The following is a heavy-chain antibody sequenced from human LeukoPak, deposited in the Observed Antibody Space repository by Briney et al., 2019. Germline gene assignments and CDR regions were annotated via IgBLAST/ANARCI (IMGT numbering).Heavy chain of an antibody. CDR3: ARDTRYCSGGSCYSGLPFDY. Sequence: PGGSLRLSCAASGFTFSSDSMNWVRQAPGKGLEWVSSISSSSYIYYADSVKGRFTISRDNAKNSLYLQMNSLRAEDTAVYYCARDTRYCSGGSCYSGLPFDYWGQGTLVTVSS. CDR1: GFTFSSDS. CDR2: ISSSSYI. J-gene: IGHJ4*02. V-gene: IGHV3-21*01. D-gene: IGHD2-15*01.